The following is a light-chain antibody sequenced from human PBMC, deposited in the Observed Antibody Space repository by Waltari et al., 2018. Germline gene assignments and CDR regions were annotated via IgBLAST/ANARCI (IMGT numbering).Light chain of an antibody. CDR3: LLFYSGARV. Sequence: QAVVTQEPSLTVSPGGTVTLTCGSSTGAVTSGHFPYWFQQKPGQAPRTVIYDTTNRHSCTPARFAGSFLGGKAALTLSGAQPEDEAEYYCLLFYSGARVFGGGTKLTVL. CDR2: DTT. CDR1: TGAVTSGHF. J-gene: IGLJ3*02. V-gene: IGLV7-46*01.